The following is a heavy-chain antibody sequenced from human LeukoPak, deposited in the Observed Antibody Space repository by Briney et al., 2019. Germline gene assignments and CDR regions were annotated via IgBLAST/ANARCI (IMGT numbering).Heavy chain of an antibody. J-gene: IGHJ5*02. CDR3: TSYIVVVPTTNRAWLDP. D-gene: IGHD2-2*01. CDR2: ISWNSGSI. CDR1: GFTFDDYA. V-gene: IGHV3-9*01. Sequence: PGRSLRLSCAASGFTFDDYAMHWVRQAPGKGPEWVSGISWNSGSIGYADSVKGRFTISRDNAKNSLYLQMNSLKTEDTAMYYCTSYIVVVPTTNRAWLDPWGQGILVTVSS.